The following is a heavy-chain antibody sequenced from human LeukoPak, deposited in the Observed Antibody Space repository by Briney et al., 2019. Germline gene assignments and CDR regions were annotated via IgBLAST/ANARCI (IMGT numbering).Heavy chain of an antibody. J-gene: IGHJ4*02. CDR1: GYTFSTYP. CDR2: IIPIFGTA. V-gene: IGHV1-69*13. Sequence: GASVKVSCKASGYTFSTYPMNWVRQAPGQGLEWMGGIIPIFGTANYAQKFQGRVTITADESTSTAYMELSSLRSEDTAVYYCARDLADYFDYWGQGTLVTVSS. CDR3: ARDLADYFDY.